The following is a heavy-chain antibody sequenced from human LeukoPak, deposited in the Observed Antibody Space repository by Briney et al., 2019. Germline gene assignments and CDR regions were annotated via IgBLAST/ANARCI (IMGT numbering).Heavy chain of an antibody. D-gene: IGHD5-12*01. J-gene: IGHJ5*02. Sequence: ASVKVSCKASGYTFTGYYMHWVRQAPGQGLEWMGWINPNSGGTNYAQKFQGRVTMTRDTSISTAYMELSRLRFDDTAVYYCARVYSGYENWFDPWGQGTLVTVSS. V-gene: IGHV1-2*02. CDR2: INPNSGGT. CDR3: ARVYSGYENWFDP. CDR1: GYTFTGYY.